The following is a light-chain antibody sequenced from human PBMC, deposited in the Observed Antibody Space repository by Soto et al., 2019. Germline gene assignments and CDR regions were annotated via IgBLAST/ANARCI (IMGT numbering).Light chain of an antibody. CDR1: QSVSSTY. V-gene: IGKV3-20*01. Sequence: EIVLTQSPGTLSLSPCEKATLSCRASQSVSSTYLAWYQQKPGQAPRLLIYGASSRASGIPDRFSGSGFGTEFTLTISSLQSEDFAVYYCQQYKNWPLFGQGTRLEIK. J-gene: IGKJ5*01. CDR2: GAS. CDR3: QQYKNWPL.